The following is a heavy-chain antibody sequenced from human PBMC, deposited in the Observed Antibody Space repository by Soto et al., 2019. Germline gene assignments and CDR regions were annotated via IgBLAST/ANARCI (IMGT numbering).Heavy chain of an antibody. CDR2: IYYSGST. D-gene: IGHD1-26*01. J-gene: IGHJ6*02. CDR1: GGSISSGGYY. CDR3: ARDRGFDAHLAMDV. Sequence: QVQLQESGPGLAKPSQTLSLTCTVSGGSISSGGYYWSWIRQHPGKGLEWIGYIYYSGSTYYNPSLKSRVTISVDTSKNQFSLKLSSVTAADTAVYYCARDRGFDAHLAMDVWGQGTTVTVSS. V-gene: IGHV4-31*03.